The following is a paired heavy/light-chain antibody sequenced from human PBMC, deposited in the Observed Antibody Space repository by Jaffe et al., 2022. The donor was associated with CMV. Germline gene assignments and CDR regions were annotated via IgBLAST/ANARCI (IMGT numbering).Light chain of an antibody. CDR1: QSVSSSY. J-gene: IGKJ1*01. V-gene: IGKV3-20*01. Sequence: EIVLTQSPGTLSLSPGERATLSCRASQSVSSSYLAWYQQKPGQAPRLLIYGASSRATGIPDRFSGSGSGTDFTLTISRLEPEDFAVYYCQQYGSSLRTFGQGTKVEIK. CDR3: QQYGSSLRT. CDR2: GAS.
Heavy chain of an antibody. CDR3: ARETQPFPVLLWFGESYGMDV. D-gene: IGHD3-10*01. Sequence: QVQLVQSGAEVKKPGASVKVSCKASGYTFTGYYMHWVRQAPGQGLEWMGWINPNSGGTNYAQKFQGRVTMTRDTSISTAYMELSRLRSDDTAVYYCARETQPFPVLLWFGESYGMDVWGQGTTVTVSS. J-gene: IGHJ6*02. CDR2: INPNSGGT. V-gene: IGHV1-2*02. CDR1: GYTFTGYY.